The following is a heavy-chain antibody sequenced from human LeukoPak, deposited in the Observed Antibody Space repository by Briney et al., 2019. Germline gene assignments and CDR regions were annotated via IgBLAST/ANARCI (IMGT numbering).Heavy chain of an antibody. CDR3: ARAWWSTGDDAFDI. Sequence: SVKVSCKASGGTFSSYAISWVRQAPGQGLEWMGGIIPIFGTANYAQKFQDRVTITTDESTSTAYMELSSLRSEDTAVYYCARAWWSTGDDAFDIWGQGTMVTVSS. CDR1: GGTFSSYA. D-gene: IGHD2-8*02. J-gene: IGHJ3*02. V-gene: IGHV1-69*05. CDR2: IIPIFGTA.